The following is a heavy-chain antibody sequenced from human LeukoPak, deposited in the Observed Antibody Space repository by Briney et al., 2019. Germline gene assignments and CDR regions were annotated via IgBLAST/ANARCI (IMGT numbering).Heavy chain of an antibody. D-gene: IGHD1-26*01. V-gene: IGHV3-23*01. CDR1: GFTFSTYA. CDR2: ITGSGGST. Sequence: PGGSLRLSCAASGFTFSTYAMSWVRQAPGQGLEWVSAITGSGGSTYYADSVKGRLPISRDNSKNTLYLQMNSLRAEDTAVYYCAKALVGATAHAFDIWGQGTMVTVSS. J-gene: IGHJ3*02. CDR3: AKALVGATAHAFDI.